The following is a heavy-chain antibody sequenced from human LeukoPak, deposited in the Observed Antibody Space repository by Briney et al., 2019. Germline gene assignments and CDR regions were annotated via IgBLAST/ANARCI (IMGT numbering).Heavy chain of an antibody. CDR2: VDPSGDIA. CDR3: ARDSFGVRGFDH. J-gene: IGHJ4*02. CDR1: GYTFIHYY. D-gene: IGHD3-10*01. Sequence: ASVKVSCKTSGYTFIHYYMHWVRQASGEGFEWMGIVDPSGDIATYAQKFQGRVTLTTDTSTSTFYMELSSLRSEDTAIYYCARDSFGVRGFDHWGQGTPVTVSS. V-gene: IGHV1-46*01.